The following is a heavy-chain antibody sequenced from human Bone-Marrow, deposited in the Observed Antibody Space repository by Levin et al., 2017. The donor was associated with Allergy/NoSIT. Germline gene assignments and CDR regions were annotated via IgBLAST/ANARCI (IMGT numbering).Heavy chain of an antibody. Sequence: GGSLRLSCAGSGFNFSHYAMHWVRQAPGKGLEWVAGLYYDGSRKFYAESVRGRVTISRDNSKNTLYLQMNSLKTDDTGVYFCARGHDGSAYYGGDWGQGTLVTVSS. D-gene: IGHD3-22*01. J-gene: IGHJ4*02. CDR3: ARGHDGSAYYGGD. V-gene: IGHV3-30*04. CDR1: GFNFSHYA. CDR2: LYYDGSRK.